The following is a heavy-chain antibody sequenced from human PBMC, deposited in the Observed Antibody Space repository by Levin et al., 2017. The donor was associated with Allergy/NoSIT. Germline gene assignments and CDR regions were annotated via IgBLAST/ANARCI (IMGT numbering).Heavy chain of an antibody. Sequence: GGSLRLSCAASGFTFSSHWMSWVRQAPGKGLEWVANINQGGSEKYYVDSVKGRFTTSRDNAKNSLYLQMSSLRAEDTAVYYCARDGVDAGVYFDYWGQGTLVTVSS. CDR3: ARDGVDAGVYFDY. CDR1: GFTFSSHW. CDR2: INQGGSEK. D-gene: IGHD2-15*01. J-gene: IGHJ4*02. V-gene: IGHV3-7*01.